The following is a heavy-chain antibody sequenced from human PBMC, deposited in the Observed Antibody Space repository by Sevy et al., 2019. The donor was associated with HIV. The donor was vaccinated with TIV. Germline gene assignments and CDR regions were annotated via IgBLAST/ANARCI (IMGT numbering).Heavy chain of an antibody. CDR2: IYDSGST. Sequence: SETLSLTCTVSGGSISSGDYYWSWIRQAPGKGLEWIGYIYDSGSTYYNPSLKSRFTISVDTSKNQFSLKLSSVTAADTAVYYCASYIAAAAPGWFDPWGQGTLVTVSS. D-gene: IGHD6-13*01. CDR1: GGSISSGDYY. CDR3: ASYIAAAAPGWFDP. V-gene: IGHV4-30-4*01. J-gene: IGHJ5*02.